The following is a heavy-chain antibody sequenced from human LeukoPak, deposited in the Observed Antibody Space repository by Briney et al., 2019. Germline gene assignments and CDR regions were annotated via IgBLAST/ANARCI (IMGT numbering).Heavy chain of an antibody. D-gene: IGHD4-11*01. Sequence: GGSLRLSCAASGFTFRNYWMSWVRQAPGTGLEWVANIKQDGSDRNYVTSVRGRFTISRDNAESSLYLQMNSLRVEDTAVYYCARAPLTTVTTNFDYWGQGTLVTVSS. CDR3: ARAPLTTVTTNFDY. J-gene: IGHJ4*02. CDR1: GFTFRNYW. CDR2: IKQDGSDR. V-gene: IGHV3-7*03.